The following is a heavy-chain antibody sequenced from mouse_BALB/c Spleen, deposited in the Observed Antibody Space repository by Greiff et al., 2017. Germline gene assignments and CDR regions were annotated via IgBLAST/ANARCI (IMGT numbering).Heavy chain of an antibody. CDR3: ARWGYYGSSNWYFDV. V-gene: IGHV3-8*02. CDR1: GDSITSGY. D-gene: IGHD1-1*01. CDR2: ISYSGST. J-gene: IGHJ1*01. Sequence: EVMLVESGPSLVKPSQTLSLTCSVTGDSITSGYWNWVRKFPGNKLEYMGYISYSGSTYYNPSLKSRISITRDTSKNQYYLQLNSVTTEDTATYYCARWGYYGSSNWYFDVWGAGTTVTVSS.